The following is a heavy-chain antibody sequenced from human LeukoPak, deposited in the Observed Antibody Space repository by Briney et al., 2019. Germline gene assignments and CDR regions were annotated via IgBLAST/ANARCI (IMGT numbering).Heavy chain of an antibody. V-gene: IGHV1-8*01. CDR2: MNPNSGNT. CDR3: ARSSSEYYYDSSGISHAFDI. J-gene: IGHJ3*02. D-gene: IGHD3-22*01. CDR1: GYTFTSYD. Sequence: ASVKVSCKASGYTFTSYDINWVRQAPGQGREWMGWMNPNSGNTGYAQKFQGRVTITADKSTSTAYMELSSLRSEDTAVYYCARSSSEYYYDSSGISHAFDIWGQGTMVTVSS.